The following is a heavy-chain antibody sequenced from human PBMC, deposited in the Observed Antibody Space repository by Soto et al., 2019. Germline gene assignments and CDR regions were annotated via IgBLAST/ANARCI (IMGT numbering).Heavy chain of an antibody. J-gene: IGHJ5*02. CDR3: ASTYSTSWYWFAP. Sequence: QVTVKESGPVLVKPTETLTLTCTVSGFSLSNAGLGVSWIRQPPGKALEWLAHIFSNDEKSYSTSLKSRPTTSXDXXKRQVVLILTNMAPVDTATYYCASTYSTSWYWFAPWGQGTLVTVSS. CDR2: IFSNDEK. CDR1: GFSLSNAGLG. V-gene: IGHV2-26*04. D-gene: IGHD6-13*01.